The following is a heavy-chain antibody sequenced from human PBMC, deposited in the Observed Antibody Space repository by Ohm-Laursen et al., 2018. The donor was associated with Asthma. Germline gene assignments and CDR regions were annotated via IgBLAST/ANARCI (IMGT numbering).Heavy chain of an antibody. J-gene: IGHJ3*02. D-gene: IGHD3-22*01. Sequence: ASVKVSCKTSGYTFTSYGISWVRQAPGQGLEWMGWISAYNGNTNYAQKLQGRVTMTTDTSTSTAYMELRSLRSDDTAVYYCARAYYYDSRNDAFDIWGQGTMVTVSS. CDR2: ISAYNGNT. CDR3: ARAYYYDSRNDAFDI. CDR1: GYTFTSYG. V-gene: IGHV1-18*04.